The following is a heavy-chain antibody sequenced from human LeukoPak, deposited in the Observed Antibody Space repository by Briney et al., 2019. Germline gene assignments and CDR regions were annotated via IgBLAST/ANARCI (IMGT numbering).Heavy chain of an antibody. J-gene: IGHJ3*02. V-gene: IGHV4-39*07. CDR1: GGSISSSTYY. CDR3: ARKFPQIGFCSSSSCPGPFDI. Sequence: PSETLSLTCSVSGGSISSSTYYWAWIRQPPGKGLEWIGSVYYSGTTYSNPSLKSPVTITLDTSKNHFSLNLSSVTAADTAIYYCARKFPQIGFCSSSSCPGPFDIWGQGTMVTVSS. CDR2: VYYSGTT. D-gene: IGHD2-2*01.